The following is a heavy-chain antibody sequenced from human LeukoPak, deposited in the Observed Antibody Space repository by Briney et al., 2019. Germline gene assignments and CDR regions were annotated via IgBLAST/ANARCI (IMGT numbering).Heavy chain of an antibody. V-gene: IGHV3-74*01. CDR1: GFTFSRYW. CDR3: ARGVSGGAARPDY. CDR2: INGDGSST. D-gene: IGHD6-6*01. J-gene: IGHJ4*02. Sequence: GGSLRLSCAASGFTFSRYWMHCVRQAPGKGLVWVSRINGDGSSTNYADSVKGRFTISRDNAKNTLSLQMNSLRAEDTAIYYCARGVSGGAARPDYWGQGTLVTVSS.